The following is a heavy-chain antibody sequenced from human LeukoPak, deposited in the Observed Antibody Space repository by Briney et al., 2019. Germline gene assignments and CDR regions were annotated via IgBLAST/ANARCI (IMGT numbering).Heavy chain of an antibody. CDR2: ISGSGGST. V-gene: IGHV3-23*01. CDR3: AKGHNYGSGSHAIDY. CDR1: GFTFSIYA. Sequence: QTGGSLRLSCAASGFTFSIYAMRWVRQAPGKGLEWVSAISGSGGSTYYADSVKGRFTISRDNSKNTLYLQMNSLRAEDTAVYYCAKGHNYGSGSHAIDYWGQGTLVTVSS. D-gene: IGHD3-10*01. J-gene: IGHJ4*02.